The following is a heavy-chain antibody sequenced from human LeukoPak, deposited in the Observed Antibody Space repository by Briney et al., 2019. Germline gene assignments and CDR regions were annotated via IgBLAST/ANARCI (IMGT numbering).Heavy chain of an antibody. V-gene: IGHV3-15*01. CDR2: IKSKIDGGTA. CDR1: GFTFSSYW. J-gene: IGHJ3*02. Sequence: GGSLRLSCTASGFTFSSYWMDWVRQAPGKGLEWVGRIKSKIDGGTADYAAPVKGRFSISRDDSKNTLYLQMNSLKTEDTAVYYCATGGDASFDIWGQGTMVTVSS. CDR3: ATGGDASFDI.